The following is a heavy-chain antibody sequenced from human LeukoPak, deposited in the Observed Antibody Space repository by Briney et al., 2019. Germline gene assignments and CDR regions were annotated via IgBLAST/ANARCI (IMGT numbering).Heavy chain of an antibody. CDR3: AAEEGYCSSTSCYRNWFDP. CDR1: GYTFTSYY. D-gene: IGHD2-2*01. V-gene: IGHV1-46*01. Sequence: EASVKVSCKASGYTFTSYYMHWVRQAPGQGLEWMGIINPSGGSTSYAQKFQGRVTIAADESTSTAYMELSSLRSEDTAVYYCAAEEGYCSSTSCYRNWFDPWGQGTLVTVSS. J-gene: IGHJ5*02. CDR2: INPSGGST.